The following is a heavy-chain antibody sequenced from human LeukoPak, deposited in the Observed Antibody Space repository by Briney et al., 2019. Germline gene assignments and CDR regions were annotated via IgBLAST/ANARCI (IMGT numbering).Heavy chain of an antibody. J-gene: IGHJ4*02. CDR2: INTNTGNP. V-gene: IGHV7-4-1*02. Sequence: ASVKVSCKASGYTFTNYYIHWVRQAPGQGLEWMGWINTNTGNPTYAQGFTGRFVFSLDTSVSTAYLQISSLKAEDTAVYYCARGFGSGTSRGFYWGQGTLVTVSS. CDR3: ARGFGSGTSRGFY. D-gene: IGHD6-19*01. CDR1: GYTFTNYY.